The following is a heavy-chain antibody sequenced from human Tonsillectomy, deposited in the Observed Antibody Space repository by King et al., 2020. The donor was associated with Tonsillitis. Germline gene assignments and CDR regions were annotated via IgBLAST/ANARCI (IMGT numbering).Heavy chain of an antibody. CDR3: VRDGGDYYDTSAFYSNFDY. Sequence: VQLVQSGGVLVKPGGSVRLSCVGSGFTFSTYGMNWVRQAPGKGLEWVSSISHSTAYIYYADSLTDRFTVPRVNARNSLYLQMNSLRADDTAVYYCVRDGGDYYDTSAFYSNFDYWGQGTLVTVSS. CDR1: GFTFSTYG. CDR2: ISHSTAYI. V-gene: IGHV3-21*01. D-gene: IGHD3-22*01. J-gene: IGHJ4*02.